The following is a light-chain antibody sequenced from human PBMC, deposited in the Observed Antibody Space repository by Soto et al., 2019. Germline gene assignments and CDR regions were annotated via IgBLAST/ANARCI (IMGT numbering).Light chain of an antibody. J-gene: IGKJ4*01. CDR2: GAS. CDR1: QSVRSNY. CDR3: QQYASSPLT. Sequence: EIVLTQSLGTPSLSSGERATLSCRASQSVRSNYLAWYQQKPGQAPRLLIYGASSRATGIPDRFGGSGSGTDFTLTISRLEPEDFAVYYCQQYASSPLTFGGGTKVEIK. V-gene: IGKV3-20*01.